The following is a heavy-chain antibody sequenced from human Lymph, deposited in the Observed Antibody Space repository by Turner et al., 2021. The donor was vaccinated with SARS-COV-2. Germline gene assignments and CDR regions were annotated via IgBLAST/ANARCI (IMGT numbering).Heavy chain of an antibody. J-gene: IGHJ5*02. Sequence: QVQLVQSGAEVKKPGSSVKVSCKASGGTFSSYAITWVRQAPGQGLEWMGGIIPILAIANYAQKFQGRVTITADESTSTAYMELSSLRSEDTAVYYCARDSPYCSSTSCYDPWGQGTLVTVSS. D-gene: IGHD2-2*01. V-gene: IGHV1-69*10. CDR2: IIPILAIA. CDR1: GGTFSSYA. CDR3: ARDSPYCSSTSCYDP.